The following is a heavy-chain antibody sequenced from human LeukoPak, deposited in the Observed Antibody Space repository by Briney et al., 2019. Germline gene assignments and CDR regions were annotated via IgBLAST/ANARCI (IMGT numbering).Heavy chain of an antibody. D-gene: IGHD3-10*01. CDR3: ARPRVRGVIIRGFDY. V-gene: IGHV4-34*01. J-gene: IGHJ4*01. CDR2: INHSGST. CDR1: GGSFSGYY. Sequence: SETLSLTCAVYGGSFSGYYWSWIRQPSGKGLEWIGEINHSGSTNYNPSLKSRVTISVDTSKNQFSLKLSSVTAADTAIYYCARPRVRGVIIRGFDYWGQGTLVTVSS.